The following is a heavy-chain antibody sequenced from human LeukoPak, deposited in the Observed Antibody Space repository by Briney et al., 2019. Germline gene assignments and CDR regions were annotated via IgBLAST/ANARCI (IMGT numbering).Heavy chain of an antibody. D-gene: IGHD6-6*01. Sequence: SETLSLTCTVSGGSISTYYWNWIRQPPGKGLEWIGYIYYSGTTNYNPSLKSRVSMSVDTSKNQFSLKLSSVTAADTAVYYCARGGSSSSLGRLDYWGQGALVTVSS. J-gene: IGHJ4*02. CDR2: IYYSGTT. V-gene: IGHV4-59*01. CDR1: GGSISTYY. CDR3: ARGGSSSSLGRLDY.